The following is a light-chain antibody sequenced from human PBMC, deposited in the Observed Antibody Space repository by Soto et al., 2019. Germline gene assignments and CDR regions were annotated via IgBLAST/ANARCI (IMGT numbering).Light chain of an antibody. CDR2: GAS. J-gene: IGKJ1*01. V-gene: IGKV3-15*01. CDR3: LQHNNWPRT. CDR1: QSISSN. Sequence: EIVMTQSPVTLSVSPGERATLSCRASQSISSNLAWYQHKPGQAPRLLIFGASTRATDVPARFSGSGSGTEFTLTISSLQSEDFAVYYCLQHNNWPRTFGQGTKGEVK.